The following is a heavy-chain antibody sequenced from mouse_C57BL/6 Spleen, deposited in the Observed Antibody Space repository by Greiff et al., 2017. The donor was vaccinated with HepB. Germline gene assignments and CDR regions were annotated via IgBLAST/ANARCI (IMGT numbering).Heavy chain of an antibody. CDR1: GYTFTSYW. Sequence: QVQLQQPGAELVKPGASVKMSCKASGYTFTSYWITWVKQRPGQGLEWIGDIYPGSGSTNYNEKFKSKATLTVDTSSSTAYMQLSSLTSEDSAVYYCARSRFYYGSSYTWFAYWGQGTLVTVSA. V-gene: IGHV1-55*01. CDR2: IYPGSGST. CDR3: ARSRFYYGSSYTWFAY. J-gene: IGHJ3*01. D-gene: IGHD1-1*01.